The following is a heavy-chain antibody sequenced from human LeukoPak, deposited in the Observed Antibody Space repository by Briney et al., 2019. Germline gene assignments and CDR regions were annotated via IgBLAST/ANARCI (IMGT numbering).Heavy chain of an antibody. J-gene: IGHJ5*02. CDR1: GFTFSSYS. V-gene: IGHV3-48*01. CDR2: ISSSSSTI. CDR3: TKDRNALPVGVPPS. Sequence: PGGSLRLSCAASGFTFSSYSMNWVRQAPGKGLEWVSYISSSSSTIYYADSVKGRFTISRDNSKNTLYLQMNSLRAEDTAVYYCTKDRNALPVGVPPSWGQGTLVTVSS. D-gene: IGHD2-2*02.